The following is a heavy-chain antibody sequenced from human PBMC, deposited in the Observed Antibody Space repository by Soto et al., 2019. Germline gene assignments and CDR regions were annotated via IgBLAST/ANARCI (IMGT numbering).Heavy chain of an antibody. CDR1: GFTFSSYG. CDR2: ISYDGSNK. V-gene: IGHV3-30*18. CDR3: AKEASKYSSSWYVSLDY. J-gene: IGHJ4*02. D-gene: IGHD6-13*01. Sequence: PGGSLRLSCAASGFTFSSYGMHWVRQAPGKGLEWVAVISYDGSNKYYADSVKGRFTISRDNSKNTLYLQMNSLRAEDTAVYYCAKEASKYSSSWYVSLDYWGQGTLVTVSS.